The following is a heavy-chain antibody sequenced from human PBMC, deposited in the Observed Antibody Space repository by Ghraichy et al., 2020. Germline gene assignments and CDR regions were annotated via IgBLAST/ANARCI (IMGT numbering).Heavy chain of an antibody. J-gene: IGHJ6*03. CDR1: GFTFSTYS. D-gene: IGHD2-15*01. Sequence: GGSLRLSCAASGFTFSTYSMTWVRQAPGKGLEWVSGISNSGESAYYADSVKGRFSTSRDNSRDTLYLEMNSLRAEDTAVYYCARHAGLASALWYMDVWGKGTTVTVSS. CDR3: ARHAGLASALWYMDV. V-gene: IGHV3-23*01. CDR2: ISNSGESA.